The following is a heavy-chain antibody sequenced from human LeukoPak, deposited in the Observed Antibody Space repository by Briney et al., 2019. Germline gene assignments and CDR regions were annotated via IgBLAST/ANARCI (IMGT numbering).Heavy chain of an antibody. CDR1: GFTFSTYD. Sequence: GGSLRLSCAASGFTFSTYDIHWVRHAPGKGLEWVAVISSDGSNKYYADSVKGRFTISRDNSKNTLYLQMNSLRAEDTAVYYCAKLPPGSFDYWGQGTLVTVSS. V-gene: IGHV3-30*18. J-gene: IGHJ4*02. CDR3: AKLPPGSFDY. D-gene: IGHD1-26*01. CDR2: ISSDGSNK.